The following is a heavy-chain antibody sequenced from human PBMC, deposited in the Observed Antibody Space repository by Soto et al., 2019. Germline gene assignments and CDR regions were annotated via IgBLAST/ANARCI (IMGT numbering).Heavy chain of an antibody. J-gene: IGHJ4*02. CDR1: GFTFSSYA. Sequence: QVQLVESGGGVVQPGRSLRLSCAASGFTFSSYAMHWVRQAPGKGLEWVAVISYDGSNKYYADSVKGRFNISRDNSKNTLYLQMNSLRAEDTAVYYCASIKVAVADLDYWGQGTLVTVSS. CDR2: ISYDGSNK. V-gene: IGHV3-30-3*01. CDR3: ASIKVAVADLDY. D-gene: IGHD6-19*01.